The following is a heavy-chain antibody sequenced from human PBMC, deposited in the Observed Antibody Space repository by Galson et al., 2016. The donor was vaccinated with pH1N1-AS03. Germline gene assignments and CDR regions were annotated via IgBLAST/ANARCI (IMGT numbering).Heavy chain of an antibody. Sequence: SLRLSCAVSGITFSSSSMNWVRQAPGKGLEWVASISSGGNAIYYADKLKGRFAVSRDNARNSLFLQMNSLRDEDTAIYYCARSVQYSFDYWGQGILVTVSS. D-gene: IGHD5/OR15-5a*01. V-gene: IGHV3-21*01. J-gene: IGHJ4*02. CDR3: ARSVQYSFDY. CDR1: GITFSSSS. CDR2: ISSGGNAI.